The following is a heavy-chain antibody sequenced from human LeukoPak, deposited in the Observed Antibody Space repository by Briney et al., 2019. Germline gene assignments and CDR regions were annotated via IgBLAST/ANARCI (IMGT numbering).Heavy chain of an antibody. J-gene: IGHJ4*02. V-gene: IGHV3-23*01. CDR3: ANQSPLKSIAARRFDY. CDR2: ISGSGGST. Sequence: PRGSLRLSCAASGFTFSSYAMSWVRQAPGKGLEWVSAISGSGGSTYYADSVKGRFTISRDNSKNTLYLQMNSLRAEDTAVYYCANQSPLKSIAARRFDYWGQGTLVTVPS. CDR1: GFTFSSYA. D-gene: IGHD6-6*01.